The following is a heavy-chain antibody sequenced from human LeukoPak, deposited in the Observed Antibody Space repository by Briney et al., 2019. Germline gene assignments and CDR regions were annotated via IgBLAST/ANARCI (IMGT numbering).Heavy chain of an antibody. J-gene: IGHJ4*02. CDR3: AKVTGYSSSWYEVDY. Sequence: GGSLRLSCAASGFTFSSYGMHWVRQAPGKGLEWVAFIRYDGGNKYYADSVKGRFTISRDNSKNTLYLQMNSLRAEDTAVYYCAKVTGYSSSWYEVDYWGQGTLVTVSS. CDR2: IRYDGGNK. V-gene: IGHV3-30*02. CDR1: GFTFSSYG. D-gene: IGHD6-13*01.